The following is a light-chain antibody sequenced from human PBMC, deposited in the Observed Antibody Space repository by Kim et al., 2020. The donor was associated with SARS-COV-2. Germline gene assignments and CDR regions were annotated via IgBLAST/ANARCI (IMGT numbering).Light chain of an antibody. J-gene: IGLJ3*02. Sequence: QRVTISCTGRSSNIGAGYDVQWYQQLPGTAPKLLIYNNSNRPSGVPDRFSGSKSGTSASLAITGLQAEDEADYYCQSYDSSLSGWVFGGGTKLAVL. CDR3: QSYDSSLSGWV. CDR2: NNS. V-gene: IGLV1-40*01. CDR1: SSNIGAGYD.